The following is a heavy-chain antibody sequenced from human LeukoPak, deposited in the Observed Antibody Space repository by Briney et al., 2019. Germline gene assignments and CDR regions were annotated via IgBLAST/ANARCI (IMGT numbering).Heavy chain of an antibody. J-gene: IGHJ4*02. V-gene: IGHV3-7*01. D-gene: IGHD6-13*01. CDR3: VRDPTAGGTDY. Sequence: PGGSLRLSCAVSGFTFSSNWMSWVRQAPGKGLEWVANIKQDGSEKYYVDSVKGRFIISRDNAENSLYLEMNSLRAEDTAIYYCVRDPTAGGTDYWGQGTLVTVSS. CDR2: IKQDGSEK. CDR1: GFTFSSNW.